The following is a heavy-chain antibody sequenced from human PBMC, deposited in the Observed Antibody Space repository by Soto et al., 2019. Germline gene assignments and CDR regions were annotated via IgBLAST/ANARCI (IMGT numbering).Heavy chain of an antibody. Sequence: QLQLQESGPGLVKASETLSLTCTVSGASISSRTNYWGWIRQPPGKGLEWIGSISYSGSTHYNPSLMSRATISVDTSKNQFSLKMNSVTAADTAVYFCARGRDGYHWDYWGQGTLVTVSS. V-gene: IGHV4-39*01. CDR2: ISYSGST. J-gene: IGHJ4*02. CDR1: GASISSRTNY. CDR3: ARGRDGYHWDY. D-gene: IGHD5-12*01.